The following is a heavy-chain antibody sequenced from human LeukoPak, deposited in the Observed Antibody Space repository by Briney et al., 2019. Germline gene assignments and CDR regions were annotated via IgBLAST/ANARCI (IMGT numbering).Heavy chain of an antibody. V-gene: IGHV4-34*01. J-gene: IGHJ4*02. CDR3: ARRSSGSYRPRYFDY. CDR2: INHSGST. D-gene: IGHD1-26*01. Sequence: TPSETLSLTCAVYGGSFSGYYWSWIRQPPGKGLEWIGEINHSGSTNYNPSLKSRVTISVDTSKNQFSLKLSSVTAADTAVYYCARRSSGSYRPRYFDYWGQGTLVTVSS. CDR1: GGSFSGYY.